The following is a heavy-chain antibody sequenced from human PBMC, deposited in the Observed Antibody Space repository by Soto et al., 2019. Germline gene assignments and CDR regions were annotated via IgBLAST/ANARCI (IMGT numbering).Heavy chain of an antibody. J-gene: IGHJ2*01. CDR1: GFTFSSYW. CDR2: INSDGSST. D-gene: IGHD7-27*01. V-gene: IGHV3-74*01. Sequence: GGSLRLSCAASGFTFSSYWMHWVRQAPGKGLVWVSRINSDGSSTSYADSVKGRFTISRDNAKNTLYLQMNSLRAEDTAVYYCARASNWGPYWYFDLWGRGTLVTVSS. CDR3: ARASNWGPYWYFDL.